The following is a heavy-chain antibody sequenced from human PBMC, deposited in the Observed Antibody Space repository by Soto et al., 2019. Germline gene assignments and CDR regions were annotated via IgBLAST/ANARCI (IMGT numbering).Heavy chain of an antibody. J-gene: IGHJ4*02. V-gene: IGHV4-39*01. Sequence: SETLSLTCTVSGGSISSSSYYWGWIRQPPGKGLEWIGSIYYSGSTYYNPSLKSRVTISVDTSKNQFSLKLSSVTAADTAVYYCASLDYCSGGSCYSGPFDYWGQGTLVTVSS. D-gene: IGHD2-15*01. CDR3: ASLDYCSGGSCYSGPFDY. CDR2: IYYSGST. CDR1: GGSISSSSYY.